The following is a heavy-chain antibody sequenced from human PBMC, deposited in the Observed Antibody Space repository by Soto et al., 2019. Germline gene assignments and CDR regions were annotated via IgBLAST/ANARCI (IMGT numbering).Heavy chain of an antibody. CDR1: GGSFSGYY. J-gene: IGHJ4*02. V-gene: IGHV4-34*01. CDR2: INHSGST. CDR3: ARGVYNTIFGVVSLDY. D-gene: IGHD3-3*01. Sequence: SETLSLTCAVYGGSFSGYYWSWIRQPPGKGLEWIGEINHSGSTNQNPSLKSRVTISVDTSKNQFSLKLSSVTAADAALYYCARGVYNTIFGVVSLDYWGQGALVTVSS.